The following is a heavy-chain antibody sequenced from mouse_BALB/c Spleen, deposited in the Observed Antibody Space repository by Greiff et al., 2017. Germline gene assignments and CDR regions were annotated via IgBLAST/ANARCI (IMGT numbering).Heavy chain of an antibody. CDR1: GFTFSSFG. Sequence: EVHLVESGGGLVQPGGSRKLSCAASGFTFSSFGMHWVRQAPEKGLEWVAYISSGSSTIYYADTVKGRFTISRDNPKNTLFLQMTSLRSEDTAMYYCARWGTYYGNYAAMDYWGQGTSVTVSS. J-gene: IGHJ4*01. V-gene: IGHV5-17*02. D-gene: IGHD2-10*01. CDR3: ARWGTYYGNYAAMDY. CDR2: ISSGSSTI.